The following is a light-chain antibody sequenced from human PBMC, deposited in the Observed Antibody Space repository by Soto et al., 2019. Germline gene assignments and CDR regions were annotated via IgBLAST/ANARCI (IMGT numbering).Light chain of an antibody. J-gene: IGKJ5*01. CDR1: QSVSRY. CDR2: DAS. Sequence: DIVLTQSPATLSLSPGARATLSCRASQSVSRYLAWYQQKPGQAPRLLMYDASNRATGFPARFSGSGFGTDFTLTISRLEPEDFAVYYCQQRSSWPITFGQGTKLEIK. V-gene: IGKV3-11*01. CDR3: QQRSSWPIT.